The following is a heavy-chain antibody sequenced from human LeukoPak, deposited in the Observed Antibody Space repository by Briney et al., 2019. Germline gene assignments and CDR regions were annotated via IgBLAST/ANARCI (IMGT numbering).Heavy chain of an antibody. Sequence: SETLSLTCAVSGGSTSSSNWWGWVRQPPGKGLEWIGEIYHSGSTNYNPSLKSRVTISVDKSKNQFSLKLSSVTAADTAVYYCESPQYSSGWYGDGYWGQGTLVTVSS. CDR3: ESPQYSSGWYGDGY. V-gene: IGHV4-4*02. D-gene: IGHD6-19*01. CDR1: GGSTSSSNW. J-gene: IGHJ4*02. CDR2: IYHSGST.